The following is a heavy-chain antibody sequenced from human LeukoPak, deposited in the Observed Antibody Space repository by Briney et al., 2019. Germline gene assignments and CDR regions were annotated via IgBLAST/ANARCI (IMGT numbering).Heavy chain of an antibody. CDR1: GFTFNAYY. D-gene: IGHD3-22*01. CDR2: INPSGGST. V-gene: IGHV1-46*02. J-gene: IGHJ4*02. Sequence: ASVKVSCKASGFTFNAYYIHWVRQAPGQGLEWMGIINPSGGSTSYAQKFQGRVTMTRDMSTSTVYMELSSLRSEDTAVYYCARVRTYYYDSSGYYPDYWGQGTLVTVSS. CDR3: ARVRTYYYDSSGYYPDY.